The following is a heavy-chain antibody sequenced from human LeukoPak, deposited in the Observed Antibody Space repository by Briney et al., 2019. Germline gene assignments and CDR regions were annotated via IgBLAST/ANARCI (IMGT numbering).Heavy chain of an antibody. D-gene: IGHD5-18*01. J-gene: IGHJ3*02. V-gene: IGHV5-51*01. CDR2: IYPGDSDT. Sequence: GESLKISCKGSGYSFSNYWIGWVRQMPGKGPELMGIIYPGDSDTRYSPSFQGQVIISADKSISTAYLQWSSLKASDTAMYYCARDCGAIHSVHNAFDIWGQGTLVTVSS. CDR3: ARDCGAIHSVHNAFDI. CDR1: GYSFSNYW.